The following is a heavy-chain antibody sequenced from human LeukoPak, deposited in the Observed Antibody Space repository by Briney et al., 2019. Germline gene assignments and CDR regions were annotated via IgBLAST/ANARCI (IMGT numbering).Heavy chain of an antibody. Sequence: SETLSLTCTVSGGSISSSSYYWGWIRQPPGKGLEWIGSIYYSGSTYYNPSLKSRVTISVDTSKNQFSLKLTSVTAADTAVYYCARPDYDILTGYVYYYYMDVWGKGTTVTVSS. D-gene: IGHD3-9*01. J-gene: IGHJ6*03. CDR2: IYYSGST. V-gene: IGHV4-39*07. CDR3: ARPDYDILTGYVYYYYMDV. CDR1: GGSISSSSYY.